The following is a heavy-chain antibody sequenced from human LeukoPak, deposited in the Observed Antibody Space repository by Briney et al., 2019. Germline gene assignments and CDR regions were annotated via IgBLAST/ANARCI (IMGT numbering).Heavy chain of an antibody. V-gene: IGHV1-2*02. J-gene: IGHJ4*02. Sequence: GASVKVSCKASGYTFTGYYMHWVRQAPGQGLEWMGWINPTSGGTKYAQKFRGRVTMTRDTSISTAYMELSRLRSDDTAVYYCARSQWLIDASIDYWGQGTLVTVSS. CDR1: GYTFTGYY. CDR2: INPTSGGT. CDR3: ARSQWLIDASIDY. D-gene: IGHD6-19*01.